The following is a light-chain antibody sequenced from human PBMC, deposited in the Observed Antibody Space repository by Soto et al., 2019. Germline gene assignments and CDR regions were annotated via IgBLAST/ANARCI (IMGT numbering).Light chain of an antibody. V-gene: IGKV1-39*01. Sequence: DIQMTQSPSSLSASVGDRVTITCRASQSISNYLSWYQQQPGKAPKLLIYPASTLQGGVPSRFSGSGSGTDFILTISTLQPEDFATYYFQQSFSTPHTFGQGTRLEIK. J-gene: IGKJ1*01. CDR2: PAS. CDR3: QQSFSTPHT. CDR1: QSISNY.